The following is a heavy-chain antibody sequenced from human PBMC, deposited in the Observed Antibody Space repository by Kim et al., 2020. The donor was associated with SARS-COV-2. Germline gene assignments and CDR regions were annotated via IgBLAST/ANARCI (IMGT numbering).Heavy chain of an antibody. J-gene: IGHJ4*02. V-gene: IGHV5-51*01. CDR3: ARPQGDAAGYFDY. Sequence: YSPSFQGQVTISANKSISTAYLQWSSLKASDTAMYYCARPQGDAAGYFDYWGQGTLVTVSS. D-gene: IGHD6-13*01.